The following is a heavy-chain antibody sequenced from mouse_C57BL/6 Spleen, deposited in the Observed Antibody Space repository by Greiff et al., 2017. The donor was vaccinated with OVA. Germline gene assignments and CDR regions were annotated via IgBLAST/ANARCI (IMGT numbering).Heavy chain of an antibody. Sequence: EVQLVESGGDLVKPGGSLKLSCAASGFTFSSYGMSWVRQTPDKRLEWVATISSGGSYTYYPDSVKGRFTISRDNAKNTLYLQMSSLKSEDTAMYYCARHEGDSSGPGDWGQGTLVTVSA. D-gene: IGHD3-2*02. CDR3: ARHEGDSSGPGD. CDR2: ISSGGSYT. CDR1: GFTFSSYG. V-gene: IGHV5-6*01. J-gene: IGHJ3*01.